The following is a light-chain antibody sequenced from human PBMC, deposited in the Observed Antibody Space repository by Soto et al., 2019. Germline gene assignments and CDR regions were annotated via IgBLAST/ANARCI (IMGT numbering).Light chain of an antibody. V-gene: IGKV3-15*01. J-gene: IGKJ2*01. CDR3: QQYGDWPPET. CDR2: GAY. Sequence: EVVLTQSPATLSVSPGARATLSCRASQSVSRNLAWYQQKPGQDPRLLIYGAYTRATGVPARLSGSGSATEFTSSISSLQSEYVAVYYCQQYGDWPPETFGQGTKL. CDR1: QSVSRN.